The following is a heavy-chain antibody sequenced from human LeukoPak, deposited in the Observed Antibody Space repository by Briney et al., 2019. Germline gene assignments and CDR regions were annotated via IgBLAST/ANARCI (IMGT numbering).Heavy chain of an antibody. CDR1: GFTFSSYG. D-gene: IGHD3-10*01. Sequence: GGSLRLSCAASGFTFSSYGMHWVRQAPGKGLEWVAVISYDGSNKYYADSVKGRFTISRDNSKNTLYLQMNSLRAEDTAVYYCAKDQMDRGVPFDYWGQGTLVTVSS. CDR2: ISYDGSNK. CDR3: AKDQMDRGVPFDY. J-gene: IGHJ4*02. V-gene: IGHV3-30*18.